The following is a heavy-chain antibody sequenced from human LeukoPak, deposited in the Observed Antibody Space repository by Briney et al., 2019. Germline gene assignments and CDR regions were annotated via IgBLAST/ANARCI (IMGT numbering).Heavy chain of an antibody. Sequence: SETLSLTCTVPGGSISSYYWSWIRQPPGKRQEWIGYIYYSGSTNYNPSLKSRVTISVDTSKNQFSLKLSSVTAADTAVYYCARQYSSSWHFDYWGQGTLVTVSS. V-gene: IGHV4-59*08. CDR2: IYYSGST. J-gene: IGHJ4*02. CDR1: GGSISSYY. D-gene: IGHD6-13*01. CDR3: ARQYSSSWHFDY.